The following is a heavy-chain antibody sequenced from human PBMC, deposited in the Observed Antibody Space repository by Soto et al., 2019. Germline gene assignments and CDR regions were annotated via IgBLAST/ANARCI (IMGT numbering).Heavy chain of an antibody. Sequence: QVQVVQSGVEVRRPGSSVKVSCKASGDTFKNCVISWVRQAPGQGLEWMGGIIPLFGTTDFAQRFQGRLTITTDESTATAYMELSRLSSEDTATDYWAAELGFGKLSVVWGQGTTVIVSS. CDR2: IIPLFGTT. V-gene: IGHV1-69*01. J-gene: IGHJ6*02. D-gene: IGHD3-10*01. CDR1: GDTFKNCV. CDR3: AAELGFGKLSVV.